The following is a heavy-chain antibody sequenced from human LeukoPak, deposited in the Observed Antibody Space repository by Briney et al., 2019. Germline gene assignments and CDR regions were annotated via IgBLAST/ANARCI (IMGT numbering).Heavy chain of an antibody. D-gene: IGHD3-22*01. Sequence: PGGPLRLSCAASGFTFSSYGMHWVRQAPGKGLEWVAVIWYDGSNKYYADSVKGRFTISRDNSKNTLYLQMNSLRAEDTAVYYCAKGSSSGYYFDYWGQGTLVTVSS. CDR3: AKGSSSGYYFDY. CDR2: IWYDGSNK. J-gene: IGHJ4*02. V-gene: IGHV3-33*06. CDR1: GFTFSSYG.